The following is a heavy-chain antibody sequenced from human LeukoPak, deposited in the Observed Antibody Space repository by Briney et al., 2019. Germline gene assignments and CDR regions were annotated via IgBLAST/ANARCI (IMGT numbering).Heavy chain of an antibody. CDR3: ASTFPYCSSGTCAL. D-gene: IGHD2-15*01. CDR2: ISPDGNRE. CDR1: GLTFSSYW. Sequence: GESLKISCAASGLTFSSYWMTWVRQGPGKGLEWVATISPDGNRENYVDSVKGRFSISRDNAKNSLFLQMRSLRAEDTAMYYCASTFPYCSSGTCALGGQGTLVTVSS. V-gene: IGHV3-7*01. J-gene: IGHJ4*02.